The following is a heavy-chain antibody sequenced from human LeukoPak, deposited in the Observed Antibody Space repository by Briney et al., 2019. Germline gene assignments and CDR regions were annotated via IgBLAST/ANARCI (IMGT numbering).Heavy chain of an antibody. CDR3: ARDLGSGYSSSWYDY. V-gene: IGHV1-2*02. CDR2: INPNSGGT. CDR1: GYTFTGYY. J-gene: IGHJ4*02. Sequence: ASVKVSFKASGYTFTGYYMHWVRQAPGQGLEWMGWINPNSGGTNYAQKFQGRVTMTRDTSISTAYMELSRLRSDDTAVYYCARDLGSGYSSSWYDYWGQGTLVTVSS. D-gene: IGHD6-13*01.